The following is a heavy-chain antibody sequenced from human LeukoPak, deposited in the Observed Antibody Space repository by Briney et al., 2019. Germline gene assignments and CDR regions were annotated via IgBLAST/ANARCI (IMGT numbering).Heavy chain of an antibody. J-gene: IGHJ5*02. V-gene: IGHV3-74*01. CDR1: GFTFSSYW. CDR3: ARAVYYGSGTYVP. D-gene: IGHD3-10*01. Sequence: GGSLRLSCAASGFTFSSYWMHWVRQAPGKGLVWVSRINIDGSSTNYADSVKGRFTISRDNAKNPLYLQMNSLRAEDTAVYYCARAVYYGSGTYVPWGQGTLVTVSS. CDR2: INIDGSST.